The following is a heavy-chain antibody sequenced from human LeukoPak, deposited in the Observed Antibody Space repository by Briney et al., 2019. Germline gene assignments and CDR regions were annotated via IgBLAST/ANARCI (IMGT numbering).Heavy chain of an antibody. CDR3: VRDFDY. Sequence: GGSLRLSCAASGFTFSDHYMDWVRQAPGKGLEWVGRTRNKANSYTTEYAASVKGRFTISRDDSKNSLYLQMNSLKTEDTAVYYCVRDFDYWGQGTLVTVS. J-gene: IGHJ4*02. CDR2: TRNKANSYTT. V-gene: IGHV3-72*01. CDR1: GFTFSDHY.